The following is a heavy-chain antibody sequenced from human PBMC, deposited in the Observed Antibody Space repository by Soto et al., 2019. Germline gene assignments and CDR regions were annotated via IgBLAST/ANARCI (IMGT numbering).Heavy chain of an antibody. D-gene: IGHD5-18*01. CDR2: IYYSGST. Sequence: SETLSLTCTVSGGSISSYYWSWIRQPPGKGLEWIGYIYYSGSTNYNPSLKSRVTISVDTSKNQFSLKLSSVTAADTAVYYCARDNVDTAMVSWFDPWGQGTLVTVSS. J-gene: IGHJ5*02. V-gene: IGHV4-59*01. CDR3: ARDNVDTAMVSWFDP. CDR1: GGSISSYY.